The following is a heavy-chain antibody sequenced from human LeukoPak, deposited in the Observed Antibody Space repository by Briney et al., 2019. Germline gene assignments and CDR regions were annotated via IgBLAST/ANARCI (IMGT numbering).Heavy chain of an antibody. Sequence: SVKVSCKASGGTFSSYTISWVRQAPGRGLEWMGRIIPILGIANYAQKFQGRVTITADKSTSTAYMELSSLRSEDTAVYYCASESPSSSWTFDYWGQGTLVTVSS. CDR2: IIPILGIA. V-gene: IGHV1-69*02. J-gene: IGHJ4*02. CDR1: GGTFSSYT. D-gene: IGHD6-13*01. CDR3: ASESPSSSWTFDY.